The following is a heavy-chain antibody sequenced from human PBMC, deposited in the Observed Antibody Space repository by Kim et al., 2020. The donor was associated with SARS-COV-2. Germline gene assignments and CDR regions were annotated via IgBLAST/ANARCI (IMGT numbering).Heavy chain of an antibody. Sequence: GGSLRLSCAASGFTFSSYSMNWVRQAPGKGLEWVSSISSSSSYIYYADSVKGRFTISRDNAKNSLYLQMNSLRAEDTAVYYCARSLSYGSGSYWSWGQGTLVTVSS. CDR1: GFTFSSYS. D-gene: IGHD3-10*01. CDR2: ISSSSSYI. J-gene: IGHJ5*02. V-gene: IGHV3-21*01. CDR3: ARSLSYGSGSYWS.